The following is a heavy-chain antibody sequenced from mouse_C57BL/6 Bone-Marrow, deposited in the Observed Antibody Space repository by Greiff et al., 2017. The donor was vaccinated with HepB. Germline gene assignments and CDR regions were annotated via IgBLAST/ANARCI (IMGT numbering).Heavy chain of an antibody. CDR2: IRNKANNHAT. J-gene: IGHJ1*03. D-gene: IGHD1-1*01. Sequence: DVQLVESGGGLVQPGGSMKLSCAASGFTFSDAWMDWVRQSPEKGLEWVAEIRNKANNHATYYAESVKGRFTISIDDSKSSVYLQMNSLRAEDTGIYYCTRALYYYGSSYGWYFDVWGTGTTVTVSS. CDR1: GFTFSDAW. V-gene: IGHV6-6*01. CDR3: TRALYYYGSSYGWYFDV.